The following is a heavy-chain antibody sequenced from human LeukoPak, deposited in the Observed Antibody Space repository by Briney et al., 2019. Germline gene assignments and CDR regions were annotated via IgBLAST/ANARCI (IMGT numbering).Heavy chain of an antibody. V-gene: IGHV3-30*02. D-gene: IGHD6-19*01. CDR3: AFPGGSGWSFDY. Sequence: SGGSLRLSCAASGFTFSSCGMHWVRQAPGKGLEWVAFIRYDGSNKYYADSVKGRFTISRDNSKNTLYLQMKSLRAEDTAVYYCAFPGGSGWSFDYWGQGTLVTVSS. J-gene: IGHJ4*02. CDR1: GFTFSSCG. CDR2: IRYDGSNK.